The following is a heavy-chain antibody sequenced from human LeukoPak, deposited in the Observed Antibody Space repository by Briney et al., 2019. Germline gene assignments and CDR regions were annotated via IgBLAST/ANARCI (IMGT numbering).Heavy chain of an antibody. CDR1: GLTFSRYA. V-gene: IGHV3-33*01. D-gene: IGHD3-10*01. CDR3: ARDSASGTDRTSFDY. Sequence: GGSLRLSCAASGLTFSRYAMHWVRQAPGKGLEWVAVIWSGGNSKYYADSVKGRFTISRDNSKNTLYLQMDSLRVEDTAVYYCARDSASGTDRTSFDYWGQGTLVAVSS. J-gene: IGHJ4*02. CDR2: IWSGGNSK.